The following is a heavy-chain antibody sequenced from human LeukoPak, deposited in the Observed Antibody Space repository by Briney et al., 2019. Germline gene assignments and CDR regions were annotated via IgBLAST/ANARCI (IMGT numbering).Heavy chain of an antibody. J-gene: IGHJ4*02. CDR1: GYTFTGYY. Sequence: ASVKVSCKASGYTFTGYYMHWVRQAPGQGLERMGWINPNSGGTNYAQKFQGRVTMTRDTSISTAYMELSRLRSDDTAVYYCARDRAAADGFDYWGQGTLVTVSS. D-gene: IGHD6-13*01. CDR2: INPNSGGT. V-gene: IGHV1-2*02. CDR3: ARDRAAADGFDY.